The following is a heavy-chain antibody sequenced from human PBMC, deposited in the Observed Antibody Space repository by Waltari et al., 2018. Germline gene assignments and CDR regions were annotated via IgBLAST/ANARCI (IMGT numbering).Heavy chain of an antibody. Sequence: QLQLQESGPGLVKPSETLSLPCTVSGGSISSSSYYWGWIRQPPGKGLEWIGSIYYSGSTYYNPSLKSRVTISVDTSKNQFSLKLSSVTAADTAVYYCARWATRNFDYWGQGTLVTVSS. D-gene: IGHD5-12*01. CDR1: GGSISSSSYY. V-gene: IGHV4-39*07. J-gene: IGHJ4*02. CDR3: ARWATRNFDY. CDR2: IYYSGST.